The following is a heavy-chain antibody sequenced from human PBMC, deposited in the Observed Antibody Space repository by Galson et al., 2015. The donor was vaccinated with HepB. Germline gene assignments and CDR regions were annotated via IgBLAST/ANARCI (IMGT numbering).Heavy chain of an antibody. CDR3: ARGPPLGYSYAYWFDP. Sequence: SLRLSCAASGFSLSDYYMGWIRQAPGKGLEWISYVSSGDDYTKNADSLKGRFTISRDNAKNSLYLQMNSLRAEHTALYYCARGPPLGYSYAYWFDPWGKGTLVTVSS. CDR1: GFSLSDYY. V-gene: IGHV3-11*06. D-gene: IGHD5-18*01. CDR2: VSSGDDYT. J-gene: IGHJ5*02.